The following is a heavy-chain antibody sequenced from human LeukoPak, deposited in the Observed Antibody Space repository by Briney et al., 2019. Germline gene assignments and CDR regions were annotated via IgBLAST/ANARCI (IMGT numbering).Heavy chain of an antibody. V-gene: IGHV3-23*01. CDR2: ISGSGGST. J-gene: IGHJ4*02. D-gene: IGHD6-13*01. Sequence: GGSLRLSCAASGFTFSSYAMSWVRQAPGKGLEWVSAISGSGGSTYYADSVKGRFTISRDNSKNTLYLQMNSLRAEDTAIYYCAKADGIAAALILDYWGQGTLVTVSS. CDR1: GFTFSSYA. CDR3: AKADGIAAALILDY.